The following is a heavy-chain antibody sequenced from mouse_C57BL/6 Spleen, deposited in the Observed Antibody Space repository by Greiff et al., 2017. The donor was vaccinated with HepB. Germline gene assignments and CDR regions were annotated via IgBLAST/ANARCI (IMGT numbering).Heavy chain of an antibody. CDR3: ARPDYYGSTHWYFDV. Sequence: LQQSGGGLVQPGGSLKLSCAASGFTFSDYYMYWVRQTPEKRLEWVAYISNGGGSTYYPDTVKGRFTISRDNAKNTLYLQMSRLKSEDTAMYYCARPDYYGSTHWYFDVWGTGTTVTVSS. CDR1: GFTFSDYY. CDR2: ISNGGGST. V-gene: IGHV5-12*01. J-gene: IGHJ1*03. D-gene: IGHD1-1*01.